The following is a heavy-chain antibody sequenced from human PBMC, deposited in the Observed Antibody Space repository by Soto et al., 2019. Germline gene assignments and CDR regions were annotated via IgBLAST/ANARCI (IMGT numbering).Heavy chain of an antibody. CDR1: GGSISSSNW. V-gene: IGHV4-4*02. J-gene: IGHJ1*01. CDR3: AGGGDPWIQH. CDR2: IYHSGST. Sequence: QVQLQESGPGLVKPSGTLSLTCAVSGGSISSSNWWSWVRQPPGKGLEWIGEIYHSGSTNYNPSPKGRVTISVDQSKNPFSLKLSPVTAADTAVYYCAGGGDPWIQHWGQGTLVTVSS. D-gene: IGHD3-16*01.